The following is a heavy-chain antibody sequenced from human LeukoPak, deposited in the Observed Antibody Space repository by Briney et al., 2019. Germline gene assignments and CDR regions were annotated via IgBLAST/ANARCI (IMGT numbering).Heavy chain of an antibody. Sequence: ASVKVSCKASGYTFTDYYIQWVRQAPGQGPEWMGWINPDSGGTNSAQKFQGRVTLTRDTSTSTAYMELSSLRSDDSAVYFCARDHCTSSGCYEDYYYGLDVWGQGTTVTVSS. CDR1: GYTFTDYY. D-gene: IGHD2-2*01. V-gene: IGHV1-2*02. CDR2: INPDSGGT. J-gene: IGHJ6*02. CDR3: ARDHCTSSGCYEDYYYGLDV.